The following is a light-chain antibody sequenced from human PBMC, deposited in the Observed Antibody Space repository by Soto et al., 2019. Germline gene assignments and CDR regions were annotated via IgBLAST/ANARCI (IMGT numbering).Light chain of an antibody. Sequence: EIVLTQSPATLSLSPGERATLSCRASQSVSSYLAWYQQKPGQAPRLLIYDASNRATGIPARFSGSGSGTXXXXXXXXXXPEDFAVYYCQQRSNWSLFTFGPGTKVDIK. V-gene: IGKV3-11*01. CDR1: QSVSSY. J-gene: IGKJ3*01. CDR3: QQRSNWSLFT. CDR2: DAS.